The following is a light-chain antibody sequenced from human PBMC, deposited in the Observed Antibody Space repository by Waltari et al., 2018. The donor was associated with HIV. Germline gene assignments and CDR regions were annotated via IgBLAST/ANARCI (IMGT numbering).Light chain of an antibody. CDR3: QSYDSSLSGVV. CDR2: GNT. CDR1: SSNIGAGYD. J-gene: IGLJ2*01. V-gene: IGLV1-40*01. Sequence: QSVLTQPPSVSGAPGQRVTISCTGGSSNIGAGYDVHWYQQLPGTAPKLLIYGNTNRPSGVPDRFSGSKSGTSASLAITCLQAEDESDYYCQSYDSSLSGVVFGGGTKLTVL.